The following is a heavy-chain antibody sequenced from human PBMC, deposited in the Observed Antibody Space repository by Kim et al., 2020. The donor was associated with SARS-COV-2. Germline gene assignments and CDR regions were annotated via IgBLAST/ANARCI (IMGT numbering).Heavy chain of an antibody. D-gene: IGHD3-22*01. CDR2: IHHNGKT. CDR3: ATKRADSSGFIES. CDR1: GDSISDYY. Sequence: SETLSLTCTSSGDSISDYYLSWIRQPPGKGLEWIGYIHHNGKTNHNPSLKSRVTISLDTSNRQFSLKLNSVIASDTAVYYCATKRADSSGFIESWAQGTL. J-gene: IGHJ4*02. V-gene: IGHV4-59*01.